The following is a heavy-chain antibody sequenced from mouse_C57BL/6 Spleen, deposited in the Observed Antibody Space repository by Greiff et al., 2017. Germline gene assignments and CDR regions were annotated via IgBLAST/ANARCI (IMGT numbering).Heavy chain of an antibody. J-gene: IGHJ4*01. V-gene: IGHV3-6*01. D-gene: IGHD2-3*01. CDR2: ISYDGSN. CDR1: GYSITSGYY. CDR3: ARGFYDSYAMDY. Sequence: EVKLQESGPGLVKPSQSLSLTCSVTGYSITSGYYWNWIRQFPGNKLEWMGYISYDGSNNYNPSLKNRISITRDTSKNQFFLKLNSVTTEDTATYYCARGFYDSYAMDYWGQGTSVTVSS.